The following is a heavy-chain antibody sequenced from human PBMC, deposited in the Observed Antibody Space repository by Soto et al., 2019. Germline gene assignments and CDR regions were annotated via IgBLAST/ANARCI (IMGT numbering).Heavy chain of an antibody. V-gene: IGHV3-30*18. J-gene: IGHJ6*02. CDR3: AKMDADLLPYSDSGMDV. CDR1: GFRFSDYG. Sequence: QVQLVESGGGVVQPGRSLRLSCAASGFRFSDYGIHWVRQAPGKGLEWVALISYDGSKKFYTDSVKGRFTISRDNSKNTMYLQIDRLRAEDTAVYYCAKMDADLLPYSDSGMDVWGQGTTVTVSS. D-gene: IGHD1-26*01. CDR2: ISYDGSKK.